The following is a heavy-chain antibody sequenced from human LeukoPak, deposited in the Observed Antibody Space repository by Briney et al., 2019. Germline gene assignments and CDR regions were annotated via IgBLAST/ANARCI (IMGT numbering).Heavy chain of an antibody. CDR3: ARGGGLDV. V-gene: IGHV3-7*03. CDR1: GFSFNNYR. J-gene: IGHJ6*02. CDR2: INRNGNVN. Sequence: GGSLRLSCVASGFSFNNYRMTWVRQAPGKGLEWVASINRNGNVNYYVDSVKGRFTISRDNAKNSLYLQMSNLRAEDTAVYFCARGGGLDVWGQGATVTVSS. D-gene: IGHD3-16*01.